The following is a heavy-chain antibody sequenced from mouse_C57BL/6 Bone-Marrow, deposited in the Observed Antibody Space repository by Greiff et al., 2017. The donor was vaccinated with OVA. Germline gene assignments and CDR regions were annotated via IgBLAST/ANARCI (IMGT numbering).Heavy chain of an antibody. J-gene: IGHJ4*01. CDR1: GYTFTDYY. Sequence: EVQLQQSGPELVKPGASVKISCKASGYTFTDYYMNWVKQSHGKSLEWIGDINPNNGGTSYNQKFKGKATLTVDKSSSTAYMELRSLTSEDSAVYYCARGGYYYGSSYVSMDYWGQGTSVTVSS. D-gene: IGHD1-1*01. CDR3: ARGGYYYGSSYVSMDY. V-gene: IGHV1-26*01. CDR2: INPNNGGT.